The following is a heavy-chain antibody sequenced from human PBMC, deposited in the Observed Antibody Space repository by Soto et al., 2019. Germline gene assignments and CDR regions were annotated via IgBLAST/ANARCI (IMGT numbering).Heavy chain of an antibody. V-gene: IGHV4-31*03. Sequence: QVQLQESGPGLVKPSQTLSLTCTVSGGSITSGGYYWSWIRQHPGKGLEWIGYIYYSGFPYYNPSPNSRVTLPVDTSKNQFSLKLSSVTAADTAVYYCARSVFPWGQGTLVTVSS. J-gene: IGHJ5*02. CDR3: ARSVFP. CDR1: GGSITSGGYY. CDR2: IYYSGFP.